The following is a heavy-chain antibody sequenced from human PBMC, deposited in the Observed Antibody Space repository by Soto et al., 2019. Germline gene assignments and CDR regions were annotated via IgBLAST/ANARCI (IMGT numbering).Heavy chain of an antibody. CDR3: ARHTPAISISDH. CDR2: IYYSGST. CDR1: GGSISSSSYY. D-gene: IGHD2-15*01. J-gene: IGHJ4*02. Sequence: SEALSLTCTVSGGSISSSSYYWGWIRQPPGKGLEWIGSIYYSGSTYYNPSLKSRVTISVDTSKNQFSLKLSSVTAADTAVYYCARHTPAISISDHWGQGTLVTVS. V-gene: IGHV4-39*01.